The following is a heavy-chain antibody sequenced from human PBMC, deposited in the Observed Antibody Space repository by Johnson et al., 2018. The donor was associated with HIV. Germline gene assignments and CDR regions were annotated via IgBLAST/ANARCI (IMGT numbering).Heavy chain of an antibody. D-gene: IGHD1-7*01. J-gene: IGHJ3*02. CDR3: ARDWELGAFDI. V-gene: IGHV3-30-3*01. Sequence: QVQLVESGGGVVQPGRSLRLSCAASGFTFSSYAMHWVRQAPGKGLEWVAVISYDGSNKYYADSVKGRFTISRDNSKNTLYLQMNSPRAEDTAVYYCARDWELGAFDIWGQGTMVTVSS. CDR2: ISYDGSNK. CDR1: GFTFSSYA.